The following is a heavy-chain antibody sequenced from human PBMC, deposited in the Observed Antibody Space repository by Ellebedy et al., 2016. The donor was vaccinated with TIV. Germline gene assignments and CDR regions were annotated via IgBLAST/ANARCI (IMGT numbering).Heavy chain of an antibody. V-gene: IGHV3-33*01. CDR2: IWYDGSNK. CDR1: GFTFSSYG. Sequence: GESLKISXAASGFTFSSYGMHWVRQAPGKGLEWVAVIWYDGSNKYYADSVKGRFTISRDNSKNTLYLQMNSLRAEDTAVYYCVSSPYYDILTGYYRAYYYGMDVWGQGTTVTVSS. D-gene: IGHD3-9*01. CDR3: VSSPYYDILTGYYRAYYYGMDV. J-gene: IGHJ6*02.